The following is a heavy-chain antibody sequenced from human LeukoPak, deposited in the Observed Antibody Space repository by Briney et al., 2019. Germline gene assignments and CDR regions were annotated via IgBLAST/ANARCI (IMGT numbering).Heavy chain of an antibody. V-gene: IGHV4-34*01. CDR3: AKDAPGYSSGWFWVDY. CDR2: INHSGST. J-gene: IGHJ4*02. Sequence: SETLSLTCAVYGGSFSGYYWSWIRQPPGKGLEWIGEINHSGSTDYNPSLKSRVTISVDTSKNQFSLKLSSVTAADTAVYYCAKDAPGYSSGWFWVDYWGQGTLVTVSS. D-gene: IGHD6-19*01. CDR1: GGSFSGYY.